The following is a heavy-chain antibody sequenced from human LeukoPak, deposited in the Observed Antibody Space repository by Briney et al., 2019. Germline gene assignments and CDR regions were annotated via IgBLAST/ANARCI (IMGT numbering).Heavy chain of an antibody. CDR3: ARDYGDYLEYFQH. D-gene: IGHD4-17*01. J-gene: IGHJ1*01. V-gene: IGHV3-30*03. CDR1: GFTFSSYG. Sequence: GGSLRLSCAASGFTFSSYGMHWVRQAPGKGLEWVAVISYDGSNKYYADSVKGRFTISRDNSKNTLYLQMNSLRAEDTAVYYRARDYGDYLEYFQHWGQGTLVTVSS. CDR2: ISYDGSNK.